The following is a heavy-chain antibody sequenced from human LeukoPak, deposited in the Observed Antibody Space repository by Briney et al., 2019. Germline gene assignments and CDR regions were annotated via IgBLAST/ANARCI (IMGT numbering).Heavy chain of an antibody. J-gene: IGHJ4*02. CDR3: ARPYYDSSGYWSRATQFDY. V-gene: IGHV5-10-1*01. CDR2: IDPSDSYT. D-gene: IGHD3-22*01. Sequence: GESLKISCKGSGYSFTNYWINWVRQMPGKGLEWMGRIDPSDSYTIYSPSFQGHVTISADKSISTAYLQWSSLKASDTATYYCARPYYDSSGYWSRATQFDYWGQGTLVTVSS. CDR1: GYSFTNYW.